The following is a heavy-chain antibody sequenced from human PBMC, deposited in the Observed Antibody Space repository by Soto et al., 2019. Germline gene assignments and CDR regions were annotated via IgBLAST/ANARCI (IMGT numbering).Heavy chain of an antibody. CDR2: IIPILGIA. Sequence: QVQLVQSGAEVKKPGSSVKVSCKASGGTFSSYTISWVRQAPGQGLEWMGRIIPILGIANYAQKFQGXVXXXXXXXXXXXXXXXXXXXXXXXAVYYCARSQGYSSGWYDSWGQGTLVTVSS. D-gene: IGHD6-19*01. V-gene: IGHV1-69*02. J-gene: IGHJ5*01. CDR1: GGTFSSYT. CDR3: ARSQGYSSGWYDS.